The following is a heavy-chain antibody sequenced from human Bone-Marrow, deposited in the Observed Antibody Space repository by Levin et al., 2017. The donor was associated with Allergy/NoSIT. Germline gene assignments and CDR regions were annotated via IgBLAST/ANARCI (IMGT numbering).Heavy chain of an antibody. D-gene: IGHD3-9*01. Sequence: NPSETLSLTCTVSGDSLSGYSWNWIRQSPGKGLEWIGYISHSGTTNYNPSLKSRVTISLDTSKKQFSLRLNSATAADTAVYYCARDRRYYDMLTGYVPYFFDTWGQGALVTVSS. CDR1: GDSLSGYS. CDR2: ISHSGTT. CDR3: ARDRRYYDMLTGYVPYFFDT. J-gene: IGHJ5*02. V-gene: IGHV4-59*01.